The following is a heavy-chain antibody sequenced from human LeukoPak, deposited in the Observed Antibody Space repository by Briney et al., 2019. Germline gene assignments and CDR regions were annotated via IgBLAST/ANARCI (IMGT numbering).Heavy chain of an antibody. CDR2: IKQDGSEK. V-gene: IGHV3-7*01. Sequence: GGSLRLSCAASGFTFSDYSMSWVRQAPGKGLEWVASIKQDGSEKYCVDSVKGRFTISRDNAKNSLYLLMNSLRAEDTAVYYCARDAYNWNIDVFDIWGQGTMVTVSS. CDR3: ARDAYNWNIDVFDI. J-gene: IGHJ3*02. D-gene: IGHD1/OR15-1a*01. CDR1: GFTFSDYS.